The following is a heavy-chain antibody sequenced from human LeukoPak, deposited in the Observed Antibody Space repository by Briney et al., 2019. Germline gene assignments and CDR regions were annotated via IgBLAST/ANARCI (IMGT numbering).Heavy chain of an antibody. J-gene: IGHJ4*02. CDR3: ARGKEYPLVYYFDY. CDR2: VASDEKTT. Sequence: PGGSLRLSCVASGFTFTGHSMHWVRQPPGKGLEWVAVVASDEKTTFYADSVKGRFTISRDNSKNTLYLQMNSLRAEDTAVYYCARGKEYPLVYYFDYWGQGTLVTVSS. CDR1: GFTFTGHS. V-gene: IGHV3-30*04. D-gene: IGHD2-2*01.